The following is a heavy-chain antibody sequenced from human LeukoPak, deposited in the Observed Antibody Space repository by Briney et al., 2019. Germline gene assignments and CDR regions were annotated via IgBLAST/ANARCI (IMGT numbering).Heavy chain of an antibody. J-gene: IGHJ4*02. Sequence: PWGSLRLSFAASGFPFSSYGMHWVRQAPGKGLEWVAFIRYDGSNKYYADSVKGRFTISRDNSKNTLYLQMNSLRAEDTAVYYCAVGATWLDYWGQGTLVTVSS. V-gene: IGHV3-30*02. CDR1: GFPFSSYG. CDR3: AVGATWLDY. CDR2: IRYDGSNK. D-gene: IGHD1-26*01.